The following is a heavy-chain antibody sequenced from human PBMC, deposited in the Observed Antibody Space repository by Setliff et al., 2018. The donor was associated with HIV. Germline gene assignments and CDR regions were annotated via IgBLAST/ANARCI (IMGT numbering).Heavy chain of an antibody. Sequence: SETLSLTCAVSNYSISSSYWSWIRQPPGKGLEWIGNIYYSGSTNHNPSFKSRVTISVDTSKDQFSLKLSSVTAADTAVYFCARGGLLWFGELASHSYFDYWGQGALVTAPQ. CDR2: IYYSGST. D-gene: IGHD3-10*01. V-gene: IGHV4-59*01. J-gene: IGHJ4*02. CDR3: ARGGLLWFGELASHSYFDY. CDR1: NYSISSSY.